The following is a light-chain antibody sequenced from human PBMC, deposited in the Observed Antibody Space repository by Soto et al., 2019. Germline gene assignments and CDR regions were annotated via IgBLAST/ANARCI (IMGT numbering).Light chain of an antibody. J-gene: IGLJ1*01. Sequence: QTVVTQPPSVSGAPGQRVTISCTGSSSNIGAGYDVHWYRQLPGTAPKLLIYGNSNRPSGVPDRFSGSKSATSASLAITGLQAEDEADYYCQSYDTSLSGYVFGTGTKLTVL. CDR2: GNS. CDR1: SSNIGAGYD. CDR3: QSYDTSLSGYV. V-gene: IGLV1-40*01.